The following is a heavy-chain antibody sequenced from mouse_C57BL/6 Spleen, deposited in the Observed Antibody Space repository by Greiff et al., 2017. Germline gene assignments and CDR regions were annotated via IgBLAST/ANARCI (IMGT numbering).Heavy chain of an antibody. CDR1: GYSFTSYY. D-gene: IGHD2-12*01. V-gene: IGHV1-66*01. CDR2: VYPCSGNT. J-gene: IGHJ2*01. CDR3: ARSYYTHYFEY. Sequence: QVQLQQSGPELVMPGASVKISCKASGYSFTSYYIHWVKQRPGQGLEWIGWVYPCSGNTKYNEKFKGKATLTAATSSSTAYMQLSSLTSEDSAVDYCARSYYTHYFEYRGQGTTLAVSS.